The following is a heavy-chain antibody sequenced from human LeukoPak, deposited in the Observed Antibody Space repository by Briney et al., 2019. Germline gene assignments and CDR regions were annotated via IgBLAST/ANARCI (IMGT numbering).Heavy chain of an antibody. CDR3: ARVGLRGSSGWPSPFDY. D-gene: IGHD6-19*01. CDR2: IYYSGST. V-gene: IGHV4-59*01. J-gene: IGHJ4*02. Sequence: SETLSLTCTVSGGSISSYYWSWIRQPPGKGLEWIGYIYYSGSTNYNPSLKSRVTISVDTSKNQFSLKLSSVTAADTAVYYCARVGLRGSSGWPSPFDYWGQGTLVTVSS. CDR1: GGSISSYY.